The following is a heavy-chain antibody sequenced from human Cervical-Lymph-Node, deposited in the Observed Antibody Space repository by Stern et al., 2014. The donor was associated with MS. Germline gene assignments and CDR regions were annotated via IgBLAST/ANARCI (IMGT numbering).Heavy chain of an antibody. D-gene: IGHD3-10*01. CDR2: SIPIIETA. CDR3: ALGGFGHYFEY. V-gene: IGHV1-69*01. J-gene: IGHJ4*02. Sequence: QVQLVQSGAEVPKPGSSVKVSCRASGGTFSSSDISWVRQAPWQGLEWMGGSIPIIETANYAQKYQGRVTITADESTSTAYMELSSLRSEDTAIYYCALGGFGHYFEYWGQGTLVTVSS. CDR1: GGTFSSSD.